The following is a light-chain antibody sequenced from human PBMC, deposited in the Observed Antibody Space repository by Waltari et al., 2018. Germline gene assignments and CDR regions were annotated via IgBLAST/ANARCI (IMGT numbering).Light chain of an antibody. CDR1: GSNIGINT. CDR3: AAWDDSLNGLS. V-gene: IGLV1-44*01. CDR2: NDN. J-gene: IGLJ1*01. Sequence: QSVLTQPPSASGTPGKRVTISCSGSGSNIGINTVNWYQQLQGTDPKLLIYNDNQLPSVVPDRFSCSKSGSSASLAISVLQSDDEANYYCAAWDDSLNGLSFGTGTRVTVL.